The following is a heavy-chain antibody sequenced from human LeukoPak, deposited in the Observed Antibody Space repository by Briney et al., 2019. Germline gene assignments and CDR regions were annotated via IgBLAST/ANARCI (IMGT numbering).Heavy chain of an antibody. CDR3: AKDPRGLPTFDD. CDR2: IIPIFGTA. J-gene: IGHJ4*02. V-gene: IGHV1-69*13. CDR1: GGTFSSYA. Sequence: SVKVSCKASGGTFSSYAISWVRQAPGQGLEWMGGIIPIFGTANYAQKFQGRVTITADESTSTAYMELSSLRAEDTAVYYCAKDPRGLPTFDDWGQGTLVTVSS. D-gene: IGHD4-11*01.